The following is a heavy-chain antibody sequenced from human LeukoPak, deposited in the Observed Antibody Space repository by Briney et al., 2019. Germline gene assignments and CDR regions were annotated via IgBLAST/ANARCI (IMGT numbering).Heavy chain of an antibody. J-gene: IGHJ5*02. CDR2: INPNSGGT. CDR3: ARGRWSYYGAWFDP. V-gene: IGHV1-2*02. D-gene: IGHD1-26*01. Sequence: SVQVSCKASGYTFTGYYMHWVRQAAGQERAWMGWINPNSGGTNYAQKFQGRVTMTRHTSISTDYMELSRLRYDDTAVYYCARGRWSYYGAWFDPWGQGTLVTVSS. CDR1: GYTFTGYY.